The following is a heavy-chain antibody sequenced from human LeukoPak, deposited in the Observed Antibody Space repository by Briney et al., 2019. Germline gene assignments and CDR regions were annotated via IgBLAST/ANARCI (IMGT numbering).Heavy chain of an antibody. CDR2: IIPIFGIA. V-gene: IGHV1-69*04. CDR1: GGTFSSYA. D-gene: IGHD3-16*01. J-gene: IGHJ4*02. Sequence: GASVKVSCKASGGTFSSYAISWVRQAPGQGLEWMGRIIPIFGIANYAQKFQGRVTITADKSTSTAYMELSSLRSEDTAVYYCARGDGGGDTEFDFWGQGTLVTVSS. CDR3: ARGDGGGDTEFDF.